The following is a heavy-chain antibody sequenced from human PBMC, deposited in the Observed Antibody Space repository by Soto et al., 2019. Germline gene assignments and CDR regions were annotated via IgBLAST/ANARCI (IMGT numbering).Heavy chain of an antibody. CDR2: VYYSEST. CDR1: GGSIIRGGYY. J-gene: IGHJ4*02. D-gene: IGHD3-3*01. CDR3: AGGIYYDWWSGEPGYFDY. Sequence: QVQLQASGPGLVKPSQTLSLTCTVSGGSIIRGGYYWRWFRQHPGKGLEWIGYVYYSESTYYNPSLNSRVTISGDTTKNQFSLKLRSVTAADTAVYYCAGGIYYDWWSGEPGYFDYWGQGTLVTVSS. V-gene: IGHV4-31*03.